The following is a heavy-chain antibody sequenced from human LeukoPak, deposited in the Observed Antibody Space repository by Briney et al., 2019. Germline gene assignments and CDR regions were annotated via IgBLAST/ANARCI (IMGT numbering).Heavy chain of an antibody. CDR1: GFTFSSYA. CDR2: ISGSGGST. V-gene: IGHV3-23*01. D-gene: IGHD2-2*01. J-gene: IGHJ4*02. Sequence: RGSLRLSCAASGFTFSSYAMSWVRQAPGKGLDWVSAISGSGGSTYNVDSVKGRFTISRDNSKNTLYLQMNSLRAEDTAVYYCAKDLSCTSIGCHGGFDYWGQGNLVTVSS. CDR3: AKDLSCTSIGCHGGFDY.